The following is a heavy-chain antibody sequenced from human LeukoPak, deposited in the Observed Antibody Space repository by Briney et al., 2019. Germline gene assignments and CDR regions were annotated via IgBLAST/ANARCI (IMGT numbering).Heavy chain of an antibody. V-gene: IGHV4-59*01. CDR3: ARLGAMVTVDY. Sequence: SETLSLTCTVSGGSISSYYWSWIRQPPGKGLEWIGYIYYSGSTNYNPSLKSRVTISVDTSKNQFSLKLSSVTAADTAVYYCARLGAMVTVDYWGQGTLVTVSS. D-gene: IGHD5-18*01. CDR2: IYYSGST. CDR1: GGSISSYY. J-gene: IGHJ4*02.